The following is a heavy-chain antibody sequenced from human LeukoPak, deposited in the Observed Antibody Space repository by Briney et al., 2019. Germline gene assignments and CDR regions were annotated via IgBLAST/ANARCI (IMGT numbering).Heavy chain of an antibody. CDR2: IYYSGNT. D-gene: IGHD3-10*01. V-gene: IGHV4-30-4*01. Sequence: SETLSLTCTVSGGSISSGDYYWSWLRQPPGRGLEWIGYIYYSGNTYYNPSLKSRISISVDTSKNQFSLKLSSVTAADTAVYYCARDQGGSGTYPFDYWGQGTLVTVSS. CDR1: GGSISSGDYY. CDR3: ARDQGGSGTYPFDY. J-gene: IGHJ4*02.